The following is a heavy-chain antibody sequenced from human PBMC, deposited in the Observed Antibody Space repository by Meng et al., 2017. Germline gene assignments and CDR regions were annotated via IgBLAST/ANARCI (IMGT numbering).Heavy chain of an antibody. Sequence: GASLKISCAASGFTFDDYAMHWVRQAPGKGLEWVSLISWDGGSTYYADSVKGRFTISRDNSKNSLYLQMNSLRAEDTALYYCAKDEGGSYYGIEYWGQGTLVTVSS. J-gene: IGHJ4*02. V-gene: IGHV3-43D*03. CDR2: ISWDGGST. CDR1: GFTFDDYA. D-gene: IGHD1-26*01. CDR3: AKDEGGSYYGIEY.